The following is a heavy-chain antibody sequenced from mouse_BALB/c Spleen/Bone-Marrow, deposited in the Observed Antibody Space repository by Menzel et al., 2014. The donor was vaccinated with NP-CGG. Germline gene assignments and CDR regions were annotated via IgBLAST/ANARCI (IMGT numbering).Heavy chain of an antibody. CDR3: TRGGNWDDFDY. Sequence: DVKLVESGGGLAQPGGSRKLSCAAAGFTFSSFGMHWVRQAPEKGLEGVAYISSGSSTIFYADTVKGRFTVSRNNPKNTLFLQMTSLRSEDTAMYYCTRGGNWDDFDYWGQGTTLTVSS. V-gene: IGHV5-17*02. J-gene: IGHJ2*01. CDR1: GFTFSSFG. CDR2: ISSGSSTI. D-gene: IGHD4-1*01.